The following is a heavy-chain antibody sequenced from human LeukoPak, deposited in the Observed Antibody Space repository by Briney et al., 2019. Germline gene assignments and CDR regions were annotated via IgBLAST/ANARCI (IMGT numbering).Heavy chain of an antibody. Sequence: GGSLRLSCAASGFTFSDSWMTWVRQVPGKGLEWVANIKEDESEKYFVDSVKGRFTISRDNDKNTLYLQMNSLRAEDTAVYYCARDRGNWFDPWGQGTLVTVSS. J-gene: IGHJ5*02. V-gene: IGHV3-7*03. D-gene: IGHD3-10*01. CDR3: ARDRGNWFDP. CDR1: GFTFSDSW. CDR2: IKEDESEK.